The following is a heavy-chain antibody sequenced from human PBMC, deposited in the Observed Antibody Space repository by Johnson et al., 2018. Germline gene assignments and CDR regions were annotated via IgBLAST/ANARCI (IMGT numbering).Heavy chain of an antibody. V-gene: IGHV3-23*04. CDR2: VSVGGGST. J-gene: IGHJ3*02. Sequence: VQLVQSGGGLVQXGGSLRLSCAASGFTFSSYAMSWVRHAPGKGLEWVSGVSVGGGSTYYTDPVKGRFTISRDNSKNTLFLQMTSLRVEDTAVYYCAKGDTTRISAFDIWGQGTMVTVSS. CDR3: AKGDTTRISAFDI. CDR1: GFTFSSYA. D-gene: IGHD5-18*01.